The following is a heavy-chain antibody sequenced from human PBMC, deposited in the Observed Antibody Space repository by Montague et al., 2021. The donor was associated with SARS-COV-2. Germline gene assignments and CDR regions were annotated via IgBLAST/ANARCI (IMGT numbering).Heavy chain of an antibody. D-gene: IGHD3-10*01. Sequence: TLSLTCTVSGGSISSGSYYWSWIRQPAGKGLEWIGRIYTSGSTNYNPSLKSRVTISVDTSKNQFSLKLSSVTAADTAVYYCARDGDVLLWFGELLGGAFDIWGQGTMVTVSS. CDR2: IYTSGST. CDR3: ARDGDVLLWFGELLGGAFDI. J-gene: IGHJ3*02. V-gene: IGHV4-61*02. CDR1: GGSISSGSYY.